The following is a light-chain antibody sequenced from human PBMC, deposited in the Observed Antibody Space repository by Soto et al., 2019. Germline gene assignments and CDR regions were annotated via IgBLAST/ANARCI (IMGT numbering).Light chain of an antibody. J-gene: IGKJ5*01. CDR2: DAS. Sequence: EIVLTQSPATLSLSPGERATLSCRASQSVRISVAWYQRKPGQAPRLLIYDASNRATGIPARLSGSGSGTDFTLTISSLEPEDVAVYYCQQRSNWLAITFGQGTRLEIK. CDR3: QQRSNWLAIT. CDR1: QSVRIS. V-gene: IGKV3-11*01.